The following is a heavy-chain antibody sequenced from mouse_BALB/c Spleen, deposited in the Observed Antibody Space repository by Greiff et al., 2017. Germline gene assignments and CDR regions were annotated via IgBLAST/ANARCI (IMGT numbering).Heavy chain of an antibody. CDR2: INPGSGGT. CDR3: ARDYYGSSWYFDV. CDR1: GYAFTNYL. V-gene: IGHV1-54*03. D-gene: IGHD1-1*01. J-gene: IGHJ1*01. Sequence: QVQLQQSGAELVRPGTSVKVSCKASGYAFTNYLIEWVKQRPGQGLEWIGVINPGSGGTNYNEKFKGKATLTADKSSSTAYMQLSSLTSDDSAVYFCARDYYGSSWYFDVWGAGTTVTVSS.